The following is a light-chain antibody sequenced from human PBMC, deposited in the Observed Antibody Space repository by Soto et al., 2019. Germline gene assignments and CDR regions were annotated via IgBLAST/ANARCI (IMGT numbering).Light chain of an antibody. Sequence: EIVLTQSPATLSLSPWERVTLSCRASQSVSSSHLAWYQQKPGQAPRLLIYGASSRATGIPDRFSGSGSGTDFTLTISRLEPEDFAVYYCQQYGSSSLTFGPGTKVDIK. CDR3: QQYGSSSLT. J-gene: IGKJ3*01. V-gene: IGKV3-20*01. CDR1: QSVSSSH. CDR2: GAS.